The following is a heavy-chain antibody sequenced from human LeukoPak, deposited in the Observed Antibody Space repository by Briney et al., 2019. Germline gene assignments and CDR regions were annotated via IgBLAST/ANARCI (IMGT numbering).Heavy chain of an antibody. J-gene: IGHJ6*02. CDR1: GGTFSSYA. CDR2: IIPIFGTA. V-gene: IGHV1-69*13. Sequence: SVKVSCKASGGTFSSYAISWVRQAPGQGLEWMGGIIPIFGTANYAQKFQGRVTITADESTSTAYMELSSLRSEDTAVYYCARSNPLSYYGMDVWGQGTSVTVSS. CDR3: ARSNPLSYYGMDV. D-gene: IGHD4-11*01.